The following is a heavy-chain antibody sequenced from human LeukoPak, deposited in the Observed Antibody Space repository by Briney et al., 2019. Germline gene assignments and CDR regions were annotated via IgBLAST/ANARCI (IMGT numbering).Heavy chain of an antibody. CDR1: GFTFSGFA. CDR3: AKDQYYYGSGSQDYYYYYGMDV. V-gene: IGHV3-23*01. Sequence: GSLRLSCAASGFTFSGFAMSWVRQAPGKGLEWVSAISGSGGSTYYADSVKGRFTISRDNSKNTLYLQMNSLRAEDTAVYYCAKDQYYYGSGSQDYYYYYGMDVWGQGTTVTVSS. J-gene: IGHJ6*02. CDR2: ISGSGGST. D-gene: IGHD3-10*01.